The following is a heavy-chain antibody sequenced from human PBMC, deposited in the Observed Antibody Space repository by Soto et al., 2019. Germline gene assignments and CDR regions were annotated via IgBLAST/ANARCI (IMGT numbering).Heavy chain of an antibody. CDR3: TSFHSRPN. D-gene: IGHD2-21*01. J-gene: IGHJ4*02. V-gene: IGHV3-15*01. CDR2: IKSKSDGGTA. Sequence: EVQLVESGGGLVKPGGSLRLSCAASGFTFSNAWMTWVRQAPGKGLVWVGRIKSKSDGGTADYATPVNGRFTISRDDSTNSLYLQMNSLKTEDTAVYYCTSFHSRPNWGQGTLVTGSS. CDR1: GFTFSNAW.